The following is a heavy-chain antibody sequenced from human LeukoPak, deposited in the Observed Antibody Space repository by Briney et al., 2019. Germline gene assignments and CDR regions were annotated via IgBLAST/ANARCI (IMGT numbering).Heavy chain of an antibody. CDR2: IIPIFGTA. CDR3: ARGRHYYDSSGYLSSY. V-gene: IGHV1-69*05. CDR1: GGTFSSYA. J-gene: IGHJ4*02. D-gene: IGHD3-22*01. Sequence: ASVKVSCKASGGTFSSYAISWVRQAPGQGLEWMGGIIPIFGTANYAQKLQGRVTMTTDTSTSTAYMELRSLRSDDTAVYYCARGRHYYDSSGYLSSYWDQGTLVTVSS.